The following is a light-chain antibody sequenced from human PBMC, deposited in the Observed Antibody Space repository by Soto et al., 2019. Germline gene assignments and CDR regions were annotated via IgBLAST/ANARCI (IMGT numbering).Light chain of an antibody. CDR2: RAS. Sequence: IVMTQSPATLSVSPGERATFSCRASQNIYSNIAWYQQRPGQAPRLLIYRASTRATGVPARFSGSGSGTEFTLTISSLQPEDFAIYFCQQGNTFPYTFGQGTKVDI. CDR3: QQGNTFPYT. CDR1: QNIYSN. J-gene: IGKJ2*01. V-gene: IGKV3-15*01.